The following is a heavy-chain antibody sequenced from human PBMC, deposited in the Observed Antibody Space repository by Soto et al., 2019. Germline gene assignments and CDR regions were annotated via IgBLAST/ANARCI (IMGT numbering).Heavy chain of an antibody. CDR1: GFTFSSYG. J-gene: IGHJ6*02. V-gene: IGHV3-33*01. CDR3: ARVRWSKYNSHRAHSYGMDV. Sequence: QVQLVESGGGVVQPGRSLRLSCAASGFTFSSYGMHWVRQAPGKGLEWVAVIWYDGSNKYYADSVKGRFTISRDNSKNTLYLQMNSLRAEDTAVYYCARVRWSKYNSHRAHSYGMDVWGQGTTVTVSS. D-gene: IGHD3-10*01. CDR2: IWYDGSNK.